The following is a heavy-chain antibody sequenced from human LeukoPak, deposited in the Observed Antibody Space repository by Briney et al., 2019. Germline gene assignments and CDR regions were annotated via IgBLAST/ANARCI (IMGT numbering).Heavy chain of an antibody. CDR3: AKSHSYDSSRYYLPFDY. J-gene: IGHJ4*02. Sequence: GGSLRLSCAASGFRLSSYGMSWVRQAPGKGLEWVSAISGSGDKTHYADSVKGRLTISRDNSKNTLYLQMNSLRAEDTAVYYCAKSHSYDSSRYYLPFDYWGQGTLVTVSS. CDR1: GFRLSSYG. D-gene: IGHD3-22*01. CDR2: ISGSGDKT. V-gene: IGHV3-23*01.